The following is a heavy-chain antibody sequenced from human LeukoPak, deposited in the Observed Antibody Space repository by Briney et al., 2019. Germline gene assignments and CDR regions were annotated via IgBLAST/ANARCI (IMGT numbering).Heavy chain of an antibody. CDR2: IYYSGST. CDR1: GGSISSYH. D-gene: IGHD6-19*01. CDR3: ARESSSGWYSFDY. J-gene: IGHJ4*02. V-gene: IGHV4-59*12. Sequence: PSETLSLTCTVSGGSISSYHWSWIRQPPGKGLEWIGYIYYSGSTNYNPSLKGRVTISGDTSKNQFSLKLSSVTAADTAVYYCARESSSGWYSFDYWGQGTLVTVSS.